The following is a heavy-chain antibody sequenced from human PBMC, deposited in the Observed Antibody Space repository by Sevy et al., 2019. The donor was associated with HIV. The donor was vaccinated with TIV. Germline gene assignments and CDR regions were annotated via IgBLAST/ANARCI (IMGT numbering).Heavy chain of an antibody. V-gene: IGHV1-18*04. D-gene: IGHD3-22*01. CDR2: ISAYNGNT. CDR3: ATTRSYYYDSSGYFDY. Sequence: ASVKVSCKASGYTFTSYGISWVRQAPGQGLEWMGWISAYNGNTNYAQKLQGRVTMTTDTSTSTAYMELRSLRSDDTAVYYCATTRSYYYDSSGYFDYWGQGTLVTVSS. J-gene: IGHJ4*02. CDR1: GYTFTSYG.